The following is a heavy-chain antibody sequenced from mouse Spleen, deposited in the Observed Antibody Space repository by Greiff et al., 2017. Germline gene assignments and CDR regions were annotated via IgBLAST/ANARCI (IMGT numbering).Heavy chain of an antibody. V-gene: IGHV6-3*01. CDR3: TELGLHFDY. J-gene: IGHJ2*01. D-gene: IGHD4-1*01. CDR2: IRLKSDNYAT. CDR1: GFTFSNYW. Sequence: EVHLVESGGGLVQPGGSMKLSCGASGFTFSNYWMNWVRQSPEKGLEWVAQIRLKSDNYATHYAESVKGRFTISRDDSKSSVYLQMNNLRAEDTGIYYCTELGLHFDYWGQGTTLTVSS.